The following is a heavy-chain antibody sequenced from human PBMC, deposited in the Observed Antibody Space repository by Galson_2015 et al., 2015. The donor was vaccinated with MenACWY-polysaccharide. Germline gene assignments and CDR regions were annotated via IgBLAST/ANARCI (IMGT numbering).Heavy chain of an antibody. CDR2: ISVIGDIT. V-gene: IGHV3-23*01. D-gene: IGHD3-10*01. J-gene: IGHJ4*02. Sequence: SLRLSCAVSGFPVSSSAMSWVRQAPGKGLEWVSAISVIGDITYYAVSVKGRFTISRENSKNTLYLQMNSLRAEDTAVYYCANPGSGNYPAPFDHWGQGTLVTVSS. CDR1: GFPVSSSA. CDR3: ANPGSGNYPAPFDH.